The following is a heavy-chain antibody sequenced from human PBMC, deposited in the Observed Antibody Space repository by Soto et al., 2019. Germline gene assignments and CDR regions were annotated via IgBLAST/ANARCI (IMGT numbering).Heavy chain of an antibody. CDR3: ARSSRSYFDY. V-gene: IGHV4-30-4*01. J-gene: IGHJ4*02. CDR1: GGSINNAEDN. Sequence: SETLSLTCTVSGGSINNAEDNWTWIRQPPGKGLEWIGYIYDSGSTYYNPSLKSRVSLSVDTFKNQFSLNLTSVTAADTAMYYCARSSRSYFDYWGQGTLVTVSS. CDR2: IYDSGST.